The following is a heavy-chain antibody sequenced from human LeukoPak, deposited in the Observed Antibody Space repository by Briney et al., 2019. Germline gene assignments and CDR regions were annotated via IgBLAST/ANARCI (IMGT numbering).Heavy chain of an antibody. D-gene: IGHD3-16*01. Sequence: KPSETLSLTCAVYGGSFSGHYWTWIRQPPGKGLEWIGEINHRGSTNYNASLKSRVTMSVDTSKNQFSLKLTSVSAADTAVYYCARLKLGAYFDLWGRGTLVTVSS. V-gene: IGHV4-34*01. CDR1: GGSFSGHY. CDR2: INHRGST. CDR3: ARLKLGAYFDL. J-gene: IGHJ2*01.